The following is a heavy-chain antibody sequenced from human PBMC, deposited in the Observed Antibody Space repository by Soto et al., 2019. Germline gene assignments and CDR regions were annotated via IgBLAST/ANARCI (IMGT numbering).Heavy chain of an antibody. CDR2: VYYSGST. Sequence: SATLSLTCSVSGCSSSSSNDYWAFIRQPPGKGLEWIGTVYYSGSTFSNPSLKSRVTISLDTSQNQISLNLSSVTGADTAVYYCARSRGPRNRNAFDIWGQGTMVTV. CDR1: GCSSSSSNDY. CDR3: ARSRGPRNRNAFDI. D-gene: IGHD3-10*01. J-gene: IGHJ3*02. V-gene: IGHV4-39*01.